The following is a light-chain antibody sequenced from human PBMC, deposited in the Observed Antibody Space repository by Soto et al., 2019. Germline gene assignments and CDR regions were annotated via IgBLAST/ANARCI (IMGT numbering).Light chain of an antibody. Sequence: EIVLTQSPATLSLSPGEIATLSCRASQSVSSYLAWYQQKPGQAPRLLIYDASNRATGIPARFSGSWSGTDCTLTISSLEPEDVSVYYCQQRSNWPPTLGQGTRLEIK. V-gene: IGKV3-11*01. CDR3: QQRSNWPPT. CDR1: QSVSSY. CDR2: DAS. J-gene: IGKJ5*01.